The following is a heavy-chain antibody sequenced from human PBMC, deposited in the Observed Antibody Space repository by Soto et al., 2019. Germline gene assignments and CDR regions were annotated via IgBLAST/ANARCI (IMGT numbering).Heavy chain of an antibody. CDR1: GFTFSSYS. D-gene: IGHD3-3*01. J-gene: IGHJ4*02. Sequence: GGSLRLSCAASGFTFSSYSMNWVRQAPGKGLERVSYISSSSSTIYYADSVKGRFTISRDNAKNSLYLQMNSLRAEDTAVYYCARDYDFWGGLGFGSDYWGQGTLVTVSS. CDR3: ARDYDFWGGLGFGSDY. CDR2: ISSSSSTI. V-gene: IGHV3-48*01.